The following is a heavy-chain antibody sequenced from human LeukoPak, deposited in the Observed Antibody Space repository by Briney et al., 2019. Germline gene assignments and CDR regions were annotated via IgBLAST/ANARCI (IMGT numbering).Heavy chain of an antibody. CDR1: GFTFSSYG. J-gene: IGHJ1*01. Sequence: PGRSLRLSCAASGFTFSSYGMHWVRQAPGKGLEWVAVIWYDGSSKYYRDSVKGRFTISRDNAQNSLYLQMDSLRDEDTAVYYCADPDVHWGQGTLVTVSS. CDR3: ADPDVH. CDR2: IWYDGSSK. D-gene: IGHD1-14*01. V-gene: IGHV3-33*03.